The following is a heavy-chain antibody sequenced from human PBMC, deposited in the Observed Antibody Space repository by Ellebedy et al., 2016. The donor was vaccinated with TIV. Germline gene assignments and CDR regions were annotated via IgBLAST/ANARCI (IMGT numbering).Heavy chain of an antibody. CDR2: IYYSGTA. V-gene: IGHV4-59*01. J-gene: IGHJ6*02. Sequence: SETLSLXCAVSGGSISGYYWSWIRQPPGKGLEWIGSIYYSGTANYNPSLKSRVTFSVDTSRNQFSLKLSSVTAVDTAVYYCARDTMTVWGEGWYYGMDVWGQGTTVTVSS. CDR1: GGSISGYY. D-gene: IGHD3-22*01. CDR3: ARDTMTVWGEGWYYGMDV.